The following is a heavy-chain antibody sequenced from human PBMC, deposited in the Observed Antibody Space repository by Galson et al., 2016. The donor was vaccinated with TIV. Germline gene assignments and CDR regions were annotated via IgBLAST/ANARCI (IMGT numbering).Heavy chain of an antibody. D-gene: IGHD3-16*01. Sequence: ETLSLTCVVSGFSINSGHYWGWMRQPPGKGLEWIGSIYQSGGTYRNPSLKSRVTISVDTSKNQFSLRLTSVTAADTAVCYCARHFILMGELDALDTWGQGTMVTVAP. CDR2: IYQSGGT. J-gene: IGHJ3*02. CDR3: ARHFILMGELDALDT. V-gene: IGHV4-38-2*01. CDR1: GFSINSGHY.